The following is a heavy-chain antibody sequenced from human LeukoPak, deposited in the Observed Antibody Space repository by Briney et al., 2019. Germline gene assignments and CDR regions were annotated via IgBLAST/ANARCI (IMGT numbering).Heavy chain of an antibody. CDR3: ARIHSSRYFDY. V-gene: IGHV4-59*01. CDR2: IYYSGST. D-gene: IGHD3-22*01. Sequence: PSETPSLTCTVSGGSISSYYWSWIRQPPGKGLEWIGYIYYSGSTNYNPSLKSRVAISVDTSKNQFSLKLSSVTAADTAVYYCARIHSSRYFDYWGQGTLVTVSS. CDR1: GGSISSYY. J-gene: IGHJ4*02.